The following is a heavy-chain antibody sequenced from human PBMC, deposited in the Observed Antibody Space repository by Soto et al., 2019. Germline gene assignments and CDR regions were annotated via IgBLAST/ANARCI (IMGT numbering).Heavy chain of an antibody. D-gene: IGHD2-15*01. Sequence: GSLRLSCAASGFTFSSYWMHWVRQAPGKGLVWVSRINSEGSSTNYADPVKGRFTISRDNAKNTLFLQMNSLGAEDTALYYCVRGYCSGGSCWGPSFDYWGQGTLVTVSS. J-gene: IGHJ4*02. V-gene: IGHV3-74*01. CDR1: GFTFSSYW. CDR2: INSEGSST. CDR3: VRGYCSGGSCWGPSFDY.